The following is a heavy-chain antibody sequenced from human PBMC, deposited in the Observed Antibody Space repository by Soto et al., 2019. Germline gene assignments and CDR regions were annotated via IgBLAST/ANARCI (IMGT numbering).Heavy chain of an antibody. Sequence: GGSLRLSCAAPGFSLSSYHMDWVRQAPGKGLEWVSYTNINSGTIHYADSVKGRFTISRDNAKNSLYLQMDSLRAEDTAVYFCARDGTAGTTNYHYAMDVWGQATTVTVSS. CDR2: TNINSGTI. J-gene: IGHJ6*02. CDR1: GFSLSSYH. D-gene: IGHD2-8*01. CDR3: ARDGTAGTTNYHYAMDV. V-gene: IGHV3-48*03.